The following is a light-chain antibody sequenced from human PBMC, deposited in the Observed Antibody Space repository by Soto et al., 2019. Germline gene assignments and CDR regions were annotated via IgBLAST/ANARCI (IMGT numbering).Light chain of an antibody. V-gene: IGKV1-39*01. Sequence: DIQMTQSPSSLSAAVGDRVTITCRASQTISTYLNWYQQKPGKAPKLLIYAASSLESGVPSRFTGSGSGTDFTLTISSMQPEDFATSHCPQRHGIPYTFGQGTKLEIK. J-gene: IGKJ2*01. CDR1: QTISTY. CDR3: PQRHGIPYT. CDR2: AAS.